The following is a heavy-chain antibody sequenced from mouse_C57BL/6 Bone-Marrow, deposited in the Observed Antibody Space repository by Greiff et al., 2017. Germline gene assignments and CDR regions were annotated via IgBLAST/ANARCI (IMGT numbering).Heavy chain of an antibody. Sequence: VQLQQSGPELVKPGASVKIPCKASGYTFTDYNMAWVKQSHGKSLEWIGDINPNNGGTIYNQKFKGKATLTVDKSSSTAYMELRSLTSEDTAVYYCARRVRRGDWYFDVWGTGTTVTVSS. J-gene: IGHJ1*03. CDR2: INPNNGGT. D-gene: IGHD2-14*01. V-gene: IGHV1-18*01. CDR1: GYTFTDYN. CDR3: ARRVRRGDWYFDV.